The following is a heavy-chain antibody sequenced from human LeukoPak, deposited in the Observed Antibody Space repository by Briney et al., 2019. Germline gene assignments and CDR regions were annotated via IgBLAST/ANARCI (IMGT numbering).Heavy chain of an antibody. CDR1: GYTFTGYY. CDR2: IYPNSGGT. Sequence: GASVKVSFTASGYTFTGYYMHWVRKAPGQGLEWVGWIYPNSGGTNYSHTFQGRVTMTRYTSISTASMELSRMLSGDTAVYYCARGKTMVYCGGDCYRFDNWGQGTLVTVSS. J-gene: IGHJ4*02. V-gene: IGHV1-2*02. D-gene: IGHD2-21*02. CDR3: ARGKTMVYCGGDCYRFDN.